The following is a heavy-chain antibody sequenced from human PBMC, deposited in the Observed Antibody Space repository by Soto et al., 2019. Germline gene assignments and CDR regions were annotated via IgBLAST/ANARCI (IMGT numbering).Heavy chain of an antibody. CDR2: ISGSGGST. V-gene: IGHV3-23*01. Sequence: GGSLRLSCAASGFTFSSYAMSWVRQAPGKGLEWVSAISGSGGSTYYADSVKGRFTISRDNSKNTLYLQMNSLRAEDTAVYYCAKVNCSSYYDFWSGYACIGFDPWGQGTLVTVSS. CDR1: GFTFSSYA. CDR3: AKVNCSSYYDFWSGYACIGFDP. J-gene: IGHJ5*02. D-gene: IGHD3-3*01.